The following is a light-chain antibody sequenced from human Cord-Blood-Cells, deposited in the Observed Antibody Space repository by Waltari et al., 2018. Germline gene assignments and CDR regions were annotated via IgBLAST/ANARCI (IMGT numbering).Light chain of an antibody. Sequence: QSALTQPASVSGSPGPSSTISCTGTSSDLGSYNLVSWYQQHQGKAPKRMVYEFSKRPAGVSNRVSGSKSGNTASLTIAWLQAEDEADYYCCSLAGSLYVFGTGTKVSV. CDR2: EFS. V-gene: IGLV2-23*02. CDR1: SSDLGSYNL. J-gene: IGLJ1*01. CDR3: CSLAGSLYV.